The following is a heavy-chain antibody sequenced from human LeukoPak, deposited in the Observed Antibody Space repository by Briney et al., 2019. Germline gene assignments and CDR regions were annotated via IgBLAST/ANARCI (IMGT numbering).Heavy chain of an antibody. D-gene: IGHD6-13*01. J-gene: IGHJ4*02. CDR3: ARDYGSSFDY. CDR2: IYYSGST. V-gene: IGHV4-39*02. CDR1: GGSISSSSYC. Sequence: SETLSLTCTVSGGSISSSSYCWGWIRQPPGKGLEWIGSIYYSGSTYYNPSLKSRVTISVDTSKNQFSLKLSSVTAADTAVYYCARDYGSSFDYWGQGALVTVSS.